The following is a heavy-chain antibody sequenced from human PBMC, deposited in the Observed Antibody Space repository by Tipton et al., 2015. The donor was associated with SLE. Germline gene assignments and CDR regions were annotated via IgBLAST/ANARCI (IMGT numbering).Heavy chain of an antibody. CDR1: GASISSSSYY. CDR2: INHSGST. Sequence: LRLSCTVSGASISSSSYYWGWIRQPPGKGLEWIGEINHSGSTNYNPSLKSRVTISVDTSKNQFSLKLSSVTAADTAVYYCAREGGLYYYYMDVWGKGTTVTVSS. D-gene: IGHD3-16*01. V-gene: IGHV4-39*07. J-gene: IGHJ6*03. CDR3: AREGGLYYYYMDV.